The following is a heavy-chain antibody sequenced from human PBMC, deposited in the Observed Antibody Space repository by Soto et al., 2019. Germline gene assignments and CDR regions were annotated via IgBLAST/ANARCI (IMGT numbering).Heavy chain of an antibody. V-gene: IGHV1-2*02. Sequence: SVEVSWKASVFGVGTTYCIHWVRLAPGQGLEWMGSINPNSGDTNYAQNFQGRVTMTRDTSISTAYMEVSSLTSDDTAVYYCGSPRSGPSPDVGHWGHGTVVTVSS. D-gene: IGHD2-15*01. J-gene: IGHJ4*01. CDR1: VFGVGTTYC. CDR2: INPNSGDT. CDR3: GSPRSGPSPDVGH.